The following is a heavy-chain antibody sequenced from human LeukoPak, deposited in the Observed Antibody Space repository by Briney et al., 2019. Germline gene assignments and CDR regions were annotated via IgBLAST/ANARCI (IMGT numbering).Heavy chain of an antibody. D-gene: IGHD2-2*01. CDR2: IIPIFGTA. V-gene: IGHV1-69*13. CDR1: GGIFSSYA. CDR3: ASRLYCSNTRCRNFPFAY. Sequence: VASVKVSCKASGGIFSSYAINWVRQAPGQGLEWMGGIIPIFGTANYAQKFQDRVTITADESTSTAYMELSSLRSEDTAIYYCASRLYCSNTRCRNFPFAYWGQGTLVTVSS. J-gene: IGHJ4*02.